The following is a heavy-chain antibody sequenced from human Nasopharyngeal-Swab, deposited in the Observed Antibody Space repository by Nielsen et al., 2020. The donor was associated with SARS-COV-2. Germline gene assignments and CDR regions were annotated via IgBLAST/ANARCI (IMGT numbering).Heavy chain of an antibody. CDR3: AKDSGAGFCDDGSCFPTNH. V-gene: IGHV3-23*01. D-gene: IGHD2-15*01. CDR1: GFTFTSYA. Sequence: GESLKISCAASGFTFTSYAMNWVRHAPGKGLEWVSGMSGRGEKTYYAESVKGRFTISRDVSKNTLYLQMNGLRAEDTAVYYCAKDSGAGFCDDGSCFPTNHWGQGTLATVSS. J-gene: IGHJ5*02. CDR2: MSGRGEKT.